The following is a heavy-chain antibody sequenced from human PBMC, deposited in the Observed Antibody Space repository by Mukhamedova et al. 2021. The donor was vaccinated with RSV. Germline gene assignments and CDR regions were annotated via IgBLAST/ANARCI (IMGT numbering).Heavy chain of an antibody. CDR3: AKEASDILTGYHSYFNS. V-gene: IGHV3-23*05. CDR2: SSGINA. J-gene: IGHJ4*02. D-gene: IGHD3-9*01. Sequence: SSGINAEYMGSVKGRFTISRDNSKNTLYLQMNSLRAEDTAVYSCAKEASDILTGYHSYFNSWGQGTLVTVP.